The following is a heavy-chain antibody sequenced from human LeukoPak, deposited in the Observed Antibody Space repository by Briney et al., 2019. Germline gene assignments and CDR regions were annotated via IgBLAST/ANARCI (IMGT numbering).Heavy chain of an antibody. J-gene: IGHJ4*02. CDR2: ISWNSGSI. V-gene: IGHV3-9*01. CDR1: GFTFDDYA. CDR3: AKDREGYSGSRIDY. Sequence: GGSLRLSCAASGFTFDDYAMHWVRHTPGKGLEWVSGISWNSGSIGYADSVKGRFTISRDNAKNSLYLQMNSLRAEDTALYYCAKDREGYSGSRIDYWGQGTLVTVSS. D-gene: IGHD5-12*01.